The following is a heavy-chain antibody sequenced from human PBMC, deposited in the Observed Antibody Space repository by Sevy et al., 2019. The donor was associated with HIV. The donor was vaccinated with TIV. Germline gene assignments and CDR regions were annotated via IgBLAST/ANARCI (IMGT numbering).Heavy chain of an antibody. CDR2: VYDSGSS. D-gene: IGHD3-22*01. J-gene: IGHJ4*02. CDR3: ARGGALIYCDTSGVQNVFDS. Sequence: SETLSLTCTVSGGSISGLYWGWIRQSPGKGLEWIAYVYDSGSSNYNPSLRSRVTISVDTSKSQFSLRLSSVTAADTAVYFCARGGALIYCDTSGVQNVFDSWGPGTLVTVSS. CDR1: GGSISGLY. V-gene: IGHV4-59*11.